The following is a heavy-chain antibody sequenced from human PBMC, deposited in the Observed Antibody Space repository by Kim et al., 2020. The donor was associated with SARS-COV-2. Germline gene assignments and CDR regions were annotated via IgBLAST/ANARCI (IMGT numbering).Heavy chain of an antibody. V-gene: IGHV3-23*01. J-gene: IGHJ4*02. Sequence: GGSLRLSCAASGFTFSRYAMSWVRQAPGKEPEWIASVNNGGNAYYAGSVQGRFTVSRDNSANTLTLHMNNLRAEDTALYYFAKDHHSSGWPTFDYWGQGTLATVSS. CDR2: VNNGGNA. D-gene: IGHD6-19*01. CDR1: GFTFSRYA. CDR3: AKDHHSSGWPTFDY.